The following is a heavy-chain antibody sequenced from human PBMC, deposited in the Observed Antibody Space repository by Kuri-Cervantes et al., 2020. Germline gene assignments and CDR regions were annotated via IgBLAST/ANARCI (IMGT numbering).Heavy chain of an antibody. D-gene: IGHD3-22*01. J-gene: IGHJ3*02. CDR3: AGGSGYPAFDI. CDR2: IYTSGST. V-gene: IGHV4-61*02. CDR1: GGSISSGSYY. Sequence: SETLSLTCTVSGGSISSGSYYWSWIRQPAGKGLEWIGRIYTSGSTNYNPSLKSRVTMSVDTSKDQFSLKLSSVTAADTAVYYCAGGSGYPAFDIWGQGTMVTVSS.